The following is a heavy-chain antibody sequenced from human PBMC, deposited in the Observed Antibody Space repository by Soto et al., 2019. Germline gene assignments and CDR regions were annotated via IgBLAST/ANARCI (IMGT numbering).Heavy chain of an antibody. CDR1: GGSISSGDYY. J-gene: IGHJ4*02. Sequence: PSETLSLTCTVSGGSISSGDYYWNWIRQPPGKGLEWIGYIHYSGSTYYNPSLKSRVTTLVDTSKNQFSLKLSSMTAADTAVYYCARLYSAKVFDYWGQGTLVTVSS. V-gene: IGHV4-30-4*01. D-gene: IGHD2-15*01. CDR3: ARLYSAKVFDY. CDR2: IHYSGST.